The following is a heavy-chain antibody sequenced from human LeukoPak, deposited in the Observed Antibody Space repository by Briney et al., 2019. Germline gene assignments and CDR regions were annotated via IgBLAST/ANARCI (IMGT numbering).Heavy chain of an antibody. CDR2: ISYDGSNK. V-gene: IGHV3-30-3*01. CDR1: GFTFSSYA. J-gene: IGHJ4*02. CDR3: ARDREGNQYYFDY. Sequence: AGGSLRLSCAASGFTFSSYAMHWVRQAPGKGLEWVAVISYDGSNKYYADSVKGRFTISRDNSKNTLYLQMNSLRAEDTAVYYCARDREGNQYYFDYWGQGTLVTVSS. D-gene: IGHD1-14*01.